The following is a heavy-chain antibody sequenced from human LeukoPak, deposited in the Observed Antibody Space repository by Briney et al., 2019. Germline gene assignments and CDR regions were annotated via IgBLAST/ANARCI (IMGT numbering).Heavy chain of an antibody. J-gene: IGHJ6*03. Sequence: SGKVSCKASGGTFSSYAISWVRQAPGQGLEWMGGIIPSFGTANYAQKFQGRVTITADESTSTAYMELSSLRSEDTAVYYCASLQGENCSSTSCHPGGYYYMDVWGKGTTVTISS. CDR1: GGTFSSYA. CDR2: IIPSFGTA. CDR3: ASLQGENCSSTSCHPGGYYYMDV. V-gene: IGHV1-69*13. D-gene: IGHD2-2*01.